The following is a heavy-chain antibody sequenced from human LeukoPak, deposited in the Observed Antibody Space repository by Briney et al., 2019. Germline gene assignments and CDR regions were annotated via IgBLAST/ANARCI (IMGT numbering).Heavy chain of an antibody. D-gene: IGHD2-15*01. CDR3: AKGRCSGGSCYTG. CDR1: GFTFSSYG. V-gene: IGHV3-30*18. CDR2: ISYDGSNK. Sequence: GRPLRLSCAASGFTFSSYGMHWVRQAPGKGLEWVAVISYDGSNKYYADSVKGRFTISRDNSKNTLYLQMNSLRAEDTAVYYCAKGRCSGGSCYTGWGQGTLVTVSS. J-gene: IGHJ4*02.